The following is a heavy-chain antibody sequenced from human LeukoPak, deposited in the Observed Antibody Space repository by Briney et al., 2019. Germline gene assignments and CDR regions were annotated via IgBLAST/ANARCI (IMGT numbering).Heavy chain of an antibody. V-gene: IGHV3-7*01. CDR1: GFTFSRYW. Sequence: GGSLRLSCAASGFTFSRYWMSWVPQAPGKGLEWVANINQDGSEKNYVDSVKGRFTISRANAKNSLYLQMNSLRAEDTAVYYCAASSTSAPNWFDPWGQGTLVTVSS. J-gene: IGHJ5*02. D-gene: IGHD2-2*01. CDR2: INQDGSEK. CDR3: AASSTSAPNWFDP.